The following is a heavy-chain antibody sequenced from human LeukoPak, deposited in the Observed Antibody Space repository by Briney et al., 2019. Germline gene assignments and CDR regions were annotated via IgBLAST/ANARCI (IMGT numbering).Heavy chain of an antibody. Sequence: GGSVRLSCGACGFTLSIYDIQGVPGSRGKGLEVVSDLSYDGCKIYCADCVRGRYALSRDNHENTLYLHVNSLGVEDTAVYYCARDLSPTSIWNAVSGSTHPEKFDYWGRGTLVTVSS. D-gene: IGHD1-1*01. CDR2: LSYDGCKI. CDR3: ARDLSPTSIWNAVSGSTHPEKFDY. J-gene: IGHJ4*02. V-gene: IGHV3-30*09. CDR1: GFTLSIYD.